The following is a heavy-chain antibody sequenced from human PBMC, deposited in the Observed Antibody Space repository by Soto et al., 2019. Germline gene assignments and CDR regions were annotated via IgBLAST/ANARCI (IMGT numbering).Heavy chain of an antibody. CDR1: GFTFSINA. D-gene: IGHD3-10*01. CDR2: IRGSAGST. V-gene: IGHV3-23*01. J-gene: IGHJ4*02. Sequence: EVQLLESGGGLVQPGGSLRLSCAASGFTFSINAMSWVRQAPGKGLEWVSAIRGSAGSTYYADSVKGRFTISRDNSKNMLYLQMNSLRAEDTALYYCAKSLRGVMFDFDYWGQGTLVTVSS. CDR3: AKSLRGVMFDFDY.